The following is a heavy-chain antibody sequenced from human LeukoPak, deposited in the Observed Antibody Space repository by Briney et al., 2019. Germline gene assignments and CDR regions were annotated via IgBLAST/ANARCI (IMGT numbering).Heavy chain of an antibody. CDR1: GFPFTAYA. CDR3: ARDYSYATDV. V-gene: IGHV3-30-3*01. Sequence: GRSLRLSCAASGFPFTAYAMHWVRQAPGKGLEWVALVSYDGTNKFYADSVEGRFTISRDNSKNTLYLQMNSLGPDDTAVYYCARDYSYATDVWGRGTTVTVSS. J-gene: IGHJ6*02. CDR2: VSYDGTNK.